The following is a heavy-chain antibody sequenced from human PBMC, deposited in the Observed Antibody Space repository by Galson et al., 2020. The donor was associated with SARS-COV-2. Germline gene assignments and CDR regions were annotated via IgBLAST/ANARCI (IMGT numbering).Heavy chain of an antibody. D-gene: IGHD3-10*01. V-gene: IGHV5-51*01. CDR2: IYPDASKT. J-gene: IGHJ4*02. Sequence: KIGESLKISCKGSGYRINSYWVGWVRQMPGRGLEWMGVIYPDASKTRYSPSFEGQVTISADKSLNTAYLQWSSLKASDTAIYYCARHTSGSGDYWGQGSLVTVSS. CDR1: GYRINSYW. CDR3: ARHTSGSGDY.